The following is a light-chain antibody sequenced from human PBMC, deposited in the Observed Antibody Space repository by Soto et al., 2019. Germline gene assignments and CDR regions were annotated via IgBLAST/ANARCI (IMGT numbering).Light chain of an antibody. V-gene: IGKV2-28*01. Sequence: EIVMTQSPLSLPVTPGEPASISCRSSQSLLHTNGYKYLDWYLQKPGQSPQLLIYMGSNRASGVPDRFSGSVSGTDFTLKITRVEAEDVGVYYFMQALQAPWTFGQGTKVEIK. CDR2: MGS. CDR3: MQALQAPWT. J-gene: IGKJ1*01. CDR1: QSLLHTNGYKY.